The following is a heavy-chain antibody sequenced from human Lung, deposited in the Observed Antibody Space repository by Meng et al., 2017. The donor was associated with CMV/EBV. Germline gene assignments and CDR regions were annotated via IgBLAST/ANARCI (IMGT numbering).Heavy chain of an antibody. J-gene: IGHJ4*02. V-gene: IGHV4-34*02. CDR2: ITHAGNT. Sequence: QVQLQQSRAGRVNPSETLSLTCVVSVGSLRGYYWSWIRQSPGKGLEWIGQITHAGNTRYNPSLGGRVTVSVDTSKNSFSLRLSSVTAADTAIYYCARDYDYFDFWGQGTLVTVSS. CDR3: ARDYDYFDF. D-gene: IGHD3-3*01. CDR1: VGSLRGYY.